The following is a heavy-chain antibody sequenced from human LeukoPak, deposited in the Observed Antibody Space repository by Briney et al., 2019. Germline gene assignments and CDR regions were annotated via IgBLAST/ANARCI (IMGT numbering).Heavy chain of an antibody. CDR2: INPNSGGT. D-gene: IGHD3-22*01. Sequence: GASVKVSCKASGYTFTGYYMHWVRQAPGQGLEWMGWINPNSGGTNYAQKFQGRVTMTRDTSISTAYMELSRLRSDDTAVYYCAVETDYYDSSGYLDYWGQGTLVTVSS. V-gene: IGHV1-2*02. J-gene: IGHJ4*02. CDR3: AVETDYYDSSGYLDY. CDR1: GYTFTGYY.